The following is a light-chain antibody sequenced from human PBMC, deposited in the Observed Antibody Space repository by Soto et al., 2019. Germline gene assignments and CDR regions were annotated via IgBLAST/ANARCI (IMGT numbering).Light chain of an antibody. CDR2: GTS. CDR1: RSIRSY. CDR3: QQSYSTPYT. V-gene: IGKV1-39*01. Sequence: DIQMTQSPSSLSASVGDRVTITCRASRSIRSYLNWYQQKPGKAPQVMIYGTSSLQSGVPSRFSGSGSGADFTLTISSLHPEDFATYYCQQSYSTPYTFGQGTKLEIK. J-gene: IGKJ2*01.